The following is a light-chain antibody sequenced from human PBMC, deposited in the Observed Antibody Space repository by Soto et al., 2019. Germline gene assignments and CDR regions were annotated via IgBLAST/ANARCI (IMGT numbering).Light chain of an antibody. V-gene: IGKV3-15*01. CDR2: GAS. J-gene: IGKJ2*03. CDR1: QSVSTN. CDR3: QQSNNWPPEYS. Sequence: EIVMMQSPATLSVSPGERATLSCRASQSVSTNLAWYQQKPGQAPRLLIYGASTRATSVPVRFSGSGSGTEFTLTINGLQSEDFAVYYCQQSNNWPPEYSFGQGTKLEIK.